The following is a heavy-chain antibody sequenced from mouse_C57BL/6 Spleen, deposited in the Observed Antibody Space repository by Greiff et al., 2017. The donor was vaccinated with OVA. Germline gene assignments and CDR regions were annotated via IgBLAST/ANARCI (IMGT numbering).Heavy chain of an antibody. J-gene: IGHJ3*01. CDR2: IDPENGDT. D-gene: IGHD3-1*01. CDR3: TAHRGFAY. V-gene: IGHV14-4*01. Sequence: EVQLQQSGAELVRPGASVKLSCTASGFNIKDDYMHWVKQRPEQGLEWIGWIDPENGDTEYASKFQGKATITADTSSNTAYLQLSSLTSEDTAVYYCTAHRGFAYWGQGTLVTVSA. CDR1: GFNIKDDY.